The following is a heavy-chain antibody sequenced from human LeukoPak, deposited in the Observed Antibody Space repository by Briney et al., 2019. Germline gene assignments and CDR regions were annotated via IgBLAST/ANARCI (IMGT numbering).Heavy chain of an antibody. J-gene: IGHJ2*01. CDR1: GYTFTRCY. Sequence: ASVNVSCKASGYTFTRCYMHWVRQAPGLGLEWMGVINFSVGATNYPHKFQGRVTMTRDTSTSTVYMELSSLRSEDTAVYYCARALGIPSSETEWGLRHFDLWGRGTLVTVSS. CDR2: INFSVGAT. D-gene: IGHD3-16*01. V-gene: IGHV1-46*01. CDR3: ARALGIPSSETEWGLRHFDL.